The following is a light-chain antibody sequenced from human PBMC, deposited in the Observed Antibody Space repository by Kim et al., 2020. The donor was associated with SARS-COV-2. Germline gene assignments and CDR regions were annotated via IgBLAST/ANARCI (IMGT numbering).Light chain of an antibody. CDR2: DVN. J-gene: IGLJ3*02. CDR3: SSYTATKIVL. CDR1: TSDIGDYNF. V-gene: IGLV2-14*03. Sequence: QSALAQPASVSASPGQSITISCTGTTSDIGDYNFVSWYQQHPDRAPRLVIYDVNQRPSGISDRFSGSKSANTAFLTISGLQPDDEAVYHCSSYTATKIVLFGGGTQLTVL.